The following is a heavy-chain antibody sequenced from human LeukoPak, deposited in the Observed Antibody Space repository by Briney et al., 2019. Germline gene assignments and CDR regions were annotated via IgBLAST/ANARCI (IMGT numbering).Heavy chain of an antibody. J-gene: IGHJ4*02. CDR3: AKDHLGYCSGGSCPNDY. CDR2: ISGSGGST. CDR1: GFTFSSYA. V-gene: IGHV3-23*01. D-gene: IGHD2-15*01. Sequence: GGSLRLSCAASGFTFSSYAMSWVRQAPGKGLERVSAISGSGGSTYYADSVKGRFTISRDNSKNTLYLQMNSLRAEDTAVYYCAKDHLGYCSGGSCPNDYWGQGTLVTVSS.